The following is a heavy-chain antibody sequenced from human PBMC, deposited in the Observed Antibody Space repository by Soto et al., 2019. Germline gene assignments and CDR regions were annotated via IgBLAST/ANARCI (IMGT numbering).Heavy chain of an antibody. CDR2: SYYSGPT. J-gene: IGHJ3*02. V-gene: IGHV4-30-4*01. Sequence: QVQLQEAGPGLVKPSQTLFLTCTVSGGSISSGDYYWSWIRQPPGKGLEWIGYSYYSGPTCYNPSLKIRVTISVDTAKTKLSLRLSSVTAADTAMYYCAGDALIFNLACAIWGQGTMVTVAS. CDR3: AGDALIFNLACAI. CDR1: GGSISSGDYY. D-gene: IGHD2-8*01.